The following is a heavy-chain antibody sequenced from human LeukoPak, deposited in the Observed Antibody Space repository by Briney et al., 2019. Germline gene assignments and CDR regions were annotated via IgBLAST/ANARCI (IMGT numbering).Heavy chain of an antibody. CDR2: INHSGST. CDR1: GGSFSGYY. J-gene: IGHJ4*02. CDR3: ARGHPRSTYYYDSSGRGGY. V-gene: IGHV4-34*01. Sequence: SETLPLTCAVYGGSFSGYYWSWIRQPPGKGLEWIGEINHSGSTNYNPSLKSRVTISVDTSKNQFSLKLSSVTAADTAVYYCARGHPRSTYYYDSSGRGGYWGQGTLVTVSS. D-gene: IGHD3-22*01.